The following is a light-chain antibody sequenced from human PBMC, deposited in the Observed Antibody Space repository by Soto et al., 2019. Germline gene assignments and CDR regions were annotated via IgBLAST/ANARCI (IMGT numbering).Light chain of an antibody. CDR1: SSDVGGYNY. CDR3: SSYTSSSTLVV. CDR2: DVS. J-gene: IGLJ2*01. Sequence: QSALTQPASVSGSPGQSITISCTGTSSDVGGYNYVSWYQQHPGKAPKLMIYDVSNRPSGVSNRFSDSKSGNTASLTISGLQADDEADYYCSSYTSSSTLVVFGGGTKLTVL. V-gene: IGLV2-14*01.